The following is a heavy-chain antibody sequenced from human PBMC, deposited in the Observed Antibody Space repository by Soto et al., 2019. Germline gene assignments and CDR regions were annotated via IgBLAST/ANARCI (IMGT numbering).Heavy chain of an antibody. D-gene: IGHD2-2*01. CDR3: ARAIQPASSTRPYDYYYGMDV. Sequence: QVQLVQSGAEVKKPGSSVKVSCKASGGTFSSYAISWVRQAPGQGLEWMGGIIPIFGTANYAQKFQGRVTITADKSTSTDYMELSSLRSEDTAVYYCARAIQPASSTRPYDYYYGMDVWGQGTTVTVSS. CDR2: IIPIFGTA. V-gene: IGHV1-69*06. J-gene: IGHJ6*02. CDR1: GGTFSSYA.